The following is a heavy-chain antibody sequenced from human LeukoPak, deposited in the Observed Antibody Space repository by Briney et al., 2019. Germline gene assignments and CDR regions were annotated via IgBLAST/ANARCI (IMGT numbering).Heavy chain of an antibody. V-gene: IGHV4-38-2*02. D-gene: IGHD3-3*01. CDR2: IHHSGRS. CDR1: GYSISSDYY. Sequence: SETLSLTCTVSGYSISSDYYWGWIRQPPGKGLEWIGSIHHSGRSYYNPSLKSRVTISVETSKNQFSLNLSSVTAADTDVYYCARDHLANLASRLFDPWGQGTLVTVSS. CDR3: ARDHLANLASRLFDP. J-gene: IGHJ5*02.